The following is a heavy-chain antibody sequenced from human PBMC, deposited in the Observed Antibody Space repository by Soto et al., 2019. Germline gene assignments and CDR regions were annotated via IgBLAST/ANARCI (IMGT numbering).Heavy chain of an antibody. CDR1: GGSISGYY. CDR2: VYYSGGA. D-gene: IGHD2-21*02. J-gene: IGHJ6*02. CDR3: TRDGDGRLTTTPYYYYGMDV. Sequence: PSETLSLTCTVSGGSISGYYWSWIRQPPGKGLEWIGNVYYSGGAKYNPSVKRRVSISVDTSKNQFSLNLSSVTAADTAVYSCTRDGDGRLTTTPYYYYGMDVWGPGITVTVSS. V-gene: IGHV4-59*01.